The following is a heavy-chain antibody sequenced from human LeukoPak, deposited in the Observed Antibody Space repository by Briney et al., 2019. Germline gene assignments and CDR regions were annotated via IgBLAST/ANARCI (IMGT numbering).Heavy chain of an antibody. CDR3: ARSLGEAGTFDY. CDR2: IIPIFGTA. D-gene: IGHD6-19*01. J-gene: IGHJ4*02. Sequence: SAKVSCKASGGTFSSYAIGWVRQAPGQGLEWMGGIIPIFGTANYAQKFQGRVTITADESTSTVYMELSSLRSEDTAVYYCARSLGEAGTFDYWGQGTLVTVSS. V-gene: IGHV1-69*13. CDR1: GGTFSSYA.